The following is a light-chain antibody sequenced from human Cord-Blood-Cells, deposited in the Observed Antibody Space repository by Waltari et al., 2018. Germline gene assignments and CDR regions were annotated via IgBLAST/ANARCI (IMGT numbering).Light chain of an antibody. V-gene: IGKV1-39*01. CDR1: QSISSY. Sequence: DIQMTQSPPSLSASVGDRVTITCRASQSISSYLNWYQQKPGKAPKLLIYAASSVQSGVPSRFSGSGSGTDFTLTISSLQPEDFATYYCQQSYSTPWTFGQGTKVEIK. J-gene: IGKJ1*01. CDR3: QQSYSTPWT. CDR2: AAS.